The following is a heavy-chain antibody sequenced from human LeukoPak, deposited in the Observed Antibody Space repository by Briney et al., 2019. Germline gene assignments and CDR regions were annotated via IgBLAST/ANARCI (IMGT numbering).Heavy chain of an antibody. J-gene: IGHJ4*02. Sequence: PGGSLRLSCAASGFTFSSYGMHWVRQAPGKGLEWVSVIYSAGGTYYADSVKGGFTISRDNSKNTLYLQMNSLRVEDTAVYYCARDSSGPAYWGQGTLVTVSS. CDR3: ARDSSGPAY. V-gene: IGHV3-66*01. CDR1: GFTFSSYG. CDR2: IYSAGGT. D-gene: IGHD3-22*01.